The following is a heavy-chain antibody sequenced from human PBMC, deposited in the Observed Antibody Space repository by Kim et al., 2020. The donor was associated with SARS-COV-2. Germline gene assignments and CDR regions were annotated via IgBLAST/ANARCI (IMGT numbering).Heavy chain of an antibody. V-gene: IGHV4-39*02. Sequence: NQPLKGRVTISVETSKNQCSQKLSSVTAADTAVYYCAGDWLGGVNWFDPWGQGTLVTVSS. J-gene: IGHJ5*02. CDR3: AGDWLGGVNWFDP. D-gene: IGHD3-10*01.